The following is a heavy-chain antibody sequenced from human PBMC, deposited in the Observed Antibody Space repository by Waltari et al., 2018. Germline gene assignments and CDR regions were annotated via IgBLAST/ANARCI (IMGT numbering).Heavy chain of an antibody. CDR1: GFTFDDYA. Sequence: EVQLVESGGGLVQPGRSLRLSCAASGFTFDDYAMHWVRQAPGKGLEWVSGISWNSGSIGDADSVKGRFTISRDNAKNSLYLQMNSLRAEDTALYYCAKGDYGGNSDAFDIWGQGTMVTVSS. V-gene: IGHV3-9*01. D-gene: IGHD4-17*01. CDR3: AKGDYGGNSDAFDI. J-gene: IGHJ3*02. CDR2: ISWNSGSI.